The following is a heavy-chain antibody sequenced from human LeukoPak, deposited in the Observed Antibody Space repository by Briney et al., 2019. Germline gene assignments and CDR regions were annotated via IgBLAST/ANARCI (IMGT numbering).Heavy chain of an antibody. J-gene: IGHJ4*02. CDR2: ISYDGSNK. V-gene: IGHV3-30*04. CDR3: ARDNGGNYPH. D-gene: IGHD4-23*01. Sequence: GRSLRLSCAASGFTFSSYAMHWVRQAPGKGLEWVAVISYDGSNKYYADSVKGRFTISRDNSKNTLYLQMNSLRAEDTAVYYCARDNGGNYPHWGQGTLVTVSS. CDR1: GFTFSSYA.